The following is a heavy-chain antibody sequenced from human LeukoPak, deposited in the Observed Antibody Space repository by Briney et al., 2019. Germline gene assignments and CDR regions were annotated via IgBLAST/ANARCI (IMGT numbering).Heavy chain of an antibody. CDR2: ISAYNGNT. D-gene: IGHD2-2*01. CDR3: ARDVRYCSSTSCPDLYYFDY. CDR1: GYTFTSYG. Sequence: ASVKVSCKASGYTFTSYGIIWVRQAPGQGLEWMGWISAYNGNTNYAQKLQGRVTMTTDTSTSTAYMELRSLRSDDTAVSYCARDVRYCSSTSCPDLYYFDYWGQGTLVTVSS. J-gene: IGHJ4*02. V-gene: IGHV1-18*01.